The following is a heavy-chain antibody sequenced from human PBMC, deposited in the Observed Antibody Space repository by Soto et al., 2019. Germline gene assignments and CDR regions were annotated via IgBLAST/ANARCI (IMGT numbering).Heavy chain of an antibody. V-gene: IGHV1-46*01. Sequence: ASVKVSCKASGYTFTSYYMHWVRQAPRQGLEWMGIINPSGGSTSYAQKFQGRVTMTRDTSTSTVYMELSSLRSEDTAVYYCARAAAGQWFDPWGQGTLVTVSS. CDR1: GYTFTSYY. CDR3: ARAAAGQWFDP. D-gene: IGHD6-13*01. CDR2: INPSGGST. J-gene: IGHJ5*02.